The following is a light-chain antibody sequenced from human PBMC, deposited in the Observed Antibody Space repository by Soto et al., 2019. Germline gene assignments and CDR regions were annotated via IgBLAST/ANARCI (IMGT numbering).Light chain of an antibody. Sequence: DIQMTQSPSTLSASVGDRVTITCRASQSISSWLAWYQQKPGKATKLLIYDASSLESGVPSRFSGSGSGTEFTLTLSSLQPDDFATYYCQQYNSYPCTLGQGNKVDX. J-gene: IGKJ1*01. CDR3: QQYNSYPCT. V-gene: IGKV1-5*01. CDR1: QSISSW. CDR2: DAS.